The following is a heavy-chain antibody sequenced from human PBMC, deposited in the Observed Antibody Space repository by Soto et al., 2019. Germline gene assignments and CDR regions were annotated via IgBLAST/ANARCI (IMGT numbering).Heavy chain of an antibody. CDR1: GYSFTNYW. J-gene: IGHJ5*02. Sequence: EVQLVQSGAEVKKPGESLKISCQGSGYSFTNYWIAWVRQMPGKGLEWMGIIYPGDSDTRYSPSFQGQVTISVDKSISTAYLQWNSLKASDTAMYYCARPIIYYDGSVGWFDPWGQGTLVTVSS. D-gene: IGHD3-22*01. CDR2: IYPGDSDT. CDR3: ARPIIYYDGSVGWFDP. V-gene: IGHV5-51*01.